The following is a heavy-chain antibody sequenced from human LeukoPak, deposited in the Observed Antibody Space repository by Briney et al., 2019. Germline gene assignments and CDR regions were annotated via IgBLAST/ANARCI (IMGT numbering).Heavy chain of an antibody. CDR2: IYTSGST. Sequence: SETLSLTCTVSGGSISSYYWSWIRQPAGKGLEWIGRIYTSGSTNYNPSLKSRVTISVDTSKNQFSLKLSSVTAADTAVYYCARGLAFPYYYYGMDVWGQGTTVTVSS. CDR1: GGSISSYY. J-gene: IGHJ6*02. CDR3: ARGLAFPYYYYGMDV. V-gene: IGHV4-4*07.